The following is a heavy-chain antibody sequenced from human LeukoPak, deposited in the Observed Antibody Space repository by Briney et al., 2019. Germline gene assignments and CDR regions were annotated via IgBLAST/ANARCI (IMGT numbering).Heavy chain of an antibody. D-gene: IGHD2-15*01. J-gene: IGHJ4*02. V-gene: IGHV3-9*01. CDR3: VRGFGRTGDGGY. CDR2: ISWNSGTI. CDR1: GFIFDDFA. Sequence: GGSLRLSCAASGFIFDDFAMHWVRQAPGKGLEWVSGISWNSGTIGYVDSVKGRFTIPRDNAKNSLYLQVNSLRAEDTAVYYCVRGFGRTGDGGYWGQGTLVTVSS.